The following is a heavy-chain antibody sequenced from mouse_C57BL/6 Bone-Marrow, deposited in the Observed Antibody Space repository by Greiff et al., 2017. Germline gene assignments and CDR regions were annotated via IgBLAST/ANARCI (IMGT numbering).Heavy chain of an antibody. CDR2: IHPNSGST. D-gene: IGHD1-1*01. J-gene: IGHJ3*01. Sequence: VQLQQPGAELVKPGASVKLSCKASGYTFTSYWMHWVKQRPGQGLEWIGMIHPNSGSTNYNEKFKSKATLTVDKSSSTAYMQLSSLTSEDSAVYYCAREGEFITTAPFAYWGQGTLVTVSA. CDR1: GYTFTSYW. CDR3: AREGEFITTAPFAY. V-gene: IGHV1-64*01.